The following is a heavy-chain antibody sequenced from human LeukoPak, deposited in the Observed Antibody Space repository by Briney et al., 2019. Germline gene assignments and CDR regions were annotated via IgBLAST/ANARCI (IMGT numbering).Heavy chain of an antibody. V-gene: IGHV4-59*01. J-gene: IGHJ4*02. CDR2: INYSGTT. CDR3: ARKNWGSDHYFDY. Sequence: PSETLSLTCTVSGGSINTYDWSWIRQSPGKGLEWIGYINYSGTTYYNPSLKSRVTISVDASKNQFSLTLSSVTAADTAIYYCARKNWGSDHYFDYWGQGTLVTVSS. D-gene: IGHD7-27*01. CDR1: GGSINTYD.